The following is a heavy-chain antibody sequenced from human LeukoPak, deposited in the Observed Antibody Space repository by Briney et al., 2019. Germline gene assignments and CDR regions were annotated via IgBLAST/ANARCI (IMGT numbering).Heavy chain of an antibody. CDR1: GFTFSSYS. Sequence: GGSLRLSCAASGFTFSSYSMNWVRQAPGKGLEWVSSISSSSSYIYYADSVKGRFTISRDNAKNSLYLQMNSLRAEDTAVYYCARDSFLRYFDWPIYQTQRKFYYYYYGMDVWGQGTTVTVSS. D-gene: IGHD3-9*01. CDR2: ISSSSSYI. J-gene: IGHJ6*02. V-gene: IGHV3-21*01. CDR3: ARDSFLRYFDWPIYQTQRKFYYYYYGMDV.